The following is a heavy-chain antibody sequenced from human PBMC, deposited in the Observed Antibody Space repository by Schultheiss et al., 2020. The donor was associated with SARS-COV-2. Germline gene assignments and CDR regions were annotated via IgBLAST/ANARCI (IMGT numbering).Heavy chain of an antibody. CDR1: GFTFSSYS. Sequence: GESLKISCAASGFTFSSYSMNWVRQAPGKGLEWVSSISSSSSYIYYADSVKGRFTISRDNAKNSLYLQMNSLRAEDTAVYYCARDSGSFPTPFDYWGQGTLVTVSS. V-gene: IGHV3-21*01. CDR2: ISSSSSYI. CDR3: ARDSGSFPTPFDY. J-gene: IGHJ4*02. D-gene: IGHD1-26*01.